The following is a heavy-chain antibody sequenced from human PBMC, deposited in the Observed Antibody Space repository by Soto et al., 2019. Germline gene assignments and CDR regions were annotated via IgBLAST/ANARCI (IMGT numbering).Heavy chain of an antibody. CDR3: VRSYGGKLDY. Sequence: EVQLVQSGAEVKKPGESLKISCKGSGYRFTTYWIGWVRQMPGKGLAWMGIIYPGDSETRYSPSFQGQVTIAADKSISSAYLQWSSLKAADTAMYYCVRSYGGKLDYWGQGTLVTVSS. CDR2: IYPGDSET. CDR1: GYRFTTYW. J-gene: IGHJ4*02. D-gene: IGHD3-10*01. V-gene: IGHV5-51*03.